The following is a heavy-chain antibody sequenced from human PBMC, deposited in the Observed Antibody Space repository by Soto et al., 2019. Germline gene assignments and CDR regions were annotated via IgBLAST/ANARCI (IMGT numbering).Heavy chain of an antibody. CDR2: ISGSGGST. Sequence: GGSLRLSCAASGLTFSSYAMRWVRQAPGKGLEWVSVISGSGGSTYYADSVKGRFTISRDNSKNTLYLQMNSLRAEDTAVYYCAKGGHDYGDRPPPNWGQGTLVTVSS. D-gene: IGHD4-17*01. J-gene: IGHJ4*02. CDR3: AKGGHDYGDRPPPN. CDR1: GLTFSSYA. V-gene: IGHV3-23*01.